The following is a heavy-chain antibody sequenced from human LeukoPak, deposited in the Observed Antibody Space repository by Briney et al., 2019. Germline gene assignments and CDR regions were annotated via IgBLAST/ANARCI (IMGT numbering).Heavy chain of an antibody. J-gene: IGHJ4*02. Sequence: GGSLRLSCAASGFTFSSYWMHWVRQAPGKGLEWVSLISWDGGSTYYADSVKGRFTISRDNSKNSLYLQMNSLRAEDTALYYCAKGDCSGGSCYGPYFDYWGQGTLVTVSS. CDR1: GFTFSSYW. V-gene: IGHV3-43D*03. CDR2: ISWDGGST. D-gene: IGHD2-15*01. CDR3: AKGDCSGGSCYGPYFDY.